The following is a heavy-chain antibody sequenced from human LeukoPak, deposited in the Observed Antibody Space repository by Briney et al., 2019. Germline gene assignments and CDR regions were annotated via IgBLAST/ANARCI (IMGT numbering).Heavy chain of an antibody. CDR1: GFTFSSYA. V-gene: IGHV3-64*01. D-gene: IGHD3-10*01. J-gene: IGHJ4*02. Sequence: PGGSLRLSCAASGFTFSSYAMHWVRQAPGKGLEYVSAISNNGGTTYYANSVRGRFTISRDNSKNTLYLQMGSLRAEDKAVYYCARVNGSGSYYDCWGQGTLVTVSS. CDR3: ARVNGSGSYYDC. CDR2: ISNNGGTT.